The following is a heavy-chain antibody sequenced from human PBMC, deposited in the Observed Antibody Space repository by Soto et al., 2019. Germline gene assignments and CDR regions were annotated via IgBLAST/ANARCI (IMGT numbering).Heavy chain of an antibody. D-gene: IGHD6-13*01. Sequence: QVQLVQSGAEVKKPGASVKVSCKAAVYTFTNYAFSWVRQAPGQGLEWMGWISAYKGNTNYPQKLQGRVTMTTDTSTRTAYMELRSLRSDDTAVYYCARDLAAAGQFDCWGQGTLVTVSS. CDR2: ISAYKGNT. CDR1: VYTFTNYA. CDR3: ARDLAAAGQFDC. V-gene: IGHV1-18*01. J-gene: IGHJ4*02.